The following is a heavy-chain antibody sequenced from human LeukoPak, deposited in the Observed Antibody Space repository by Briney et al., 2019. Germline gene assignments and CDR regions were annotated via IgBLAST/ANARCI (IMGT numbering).Heavy chain of an antibody. V-gene: IGHV4-30-4*01. CDR3: ATNNQYGDYPP. CDR1: GGSISSGDYY. J-gene: IGHJ5*02. CDR2: IYYSGST. D-gene: IGHD4-17*01. Sequence: SETLSLTCTVSGGSISSGDYYWSWIRQPPGRGLEWIGYIYYSGSTYYNPSLKSRVTISVDTSKNQFSLKLSSVTAADTAVYYCATNNQYGDYPPWGQGTLVTVSS.